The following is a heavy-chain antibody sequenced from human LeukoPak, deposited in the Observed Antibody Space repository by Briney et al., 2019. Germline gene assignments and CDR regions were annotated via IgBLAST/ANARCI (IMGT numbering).Heavy chain of an antibody. CDR3: ARRSYSSSWRHLYTSYFDY. CDR2: IYYSGCT. CDR1: GGSISSSSYY. J-gene: IGHJ4*02. D-gene: IGHD6-13*01. V-gene: IGHV4-39*01. Sequence: PSETLSLTCTVSGGSISSSSYYWGWIRQPPGKGLEWIGSIYYSGCTYYNPSLKSRVTISVDTSKNQFSLKLSSVIAADTAVYYCARRSYSSSWRHLYTSYFDYWGQGTLVTVSS.